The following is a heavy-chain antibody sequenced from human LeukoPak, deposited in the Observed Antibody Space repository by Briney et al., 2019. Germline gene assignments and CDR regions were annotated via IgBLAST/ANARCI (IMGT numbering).Heavy chain of an antibody. CDR1: GASISTSAYY. J-gene: IGHJ4*02. Sequence: SETLSLTCSVSGASISTSAYYWGWIRQPPGKGLEWIGSIYHSGSTYYIPSLKSRLTISVDTSKNQFSLKLTSVTAADTAVYYCARTPLVGAAIIWGQGTPVTVSS. CDR2: IYHSGST. D-gene: IGHD1-26*01. CDR3: ARTPLVGAAII. V-gene: IGHV4-39*07.